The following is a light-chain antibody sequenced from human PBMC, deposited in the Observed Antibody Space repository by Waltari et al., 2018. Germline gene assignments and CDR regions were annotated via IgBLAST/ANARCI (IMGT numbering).Light chain of an antibody. Sequence: DIQMTQSPSSLSASVGDRVTITCRASQSISSYLNWYQQKPGKAPKLLIYAASSLQSGVPSRFSGSGSGTDFTLTISSLQPEDFATYYCQQSPDTFSQGTKVEIK. J-gene: IGKJ1*01. V-gene: IGKV1-39*01. CDR3: QQSPDT. CDR1: QSISSY. CDR2: AAS.